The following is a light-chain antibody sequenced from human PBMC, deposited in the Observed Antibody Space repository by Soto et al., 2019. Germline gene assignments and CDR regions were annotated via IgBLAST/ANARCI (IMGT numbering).Light chain of an antibody. CDR2: GAS. V-gene: IGKV3-20*01. CDR1: QSVSSSY. Sequence: EIVLKKSPGTLSLYPGERATLSCRASQSVSSSYLAWSQQKPGQAPRLLIYGASSRATGIPDRFSGSGSGTDFTLTISRLEPEDFAVYFCHQYGSSPWTFGQGTKVDIK. CDR3: HQYGSSPWT. J-gene: IGKJ1*01.